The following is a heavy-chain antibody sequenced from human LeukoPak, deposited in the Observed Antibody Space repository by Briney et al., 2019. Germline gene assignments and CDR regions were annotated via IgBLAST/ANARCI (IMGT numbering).Heavy chain of an antibody. CDR1: GFTFDDYG. CDR3: ARVQGNPYGDYQSPGNYYYMDA. J-gene: IGHJ6*03. D-gene: IGHD4-17*01. V-gene: IGHV3-20*04. CDR2: INWNGGST. Sequence: GGSLRLSCAASGFTFDDYGMSWVRQAPGKGLEWVSGINWNGGSTGYADSVKGRFTISRDNAKNSLYLQMNSLRAEDTALYYCARVQGNPYGDYQSPGNYYYMDAWGKETTVTVSS.